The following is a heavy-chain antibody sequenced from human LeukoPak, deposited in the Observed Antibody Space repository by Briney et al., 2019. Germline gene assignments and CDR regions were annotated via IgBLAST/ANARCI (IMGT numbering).Heavy chain of an antibody. CDR2: IKQDGGAK. CDR1: GFNFNSYW. J-gene: IGHJ6*03. CDR3: ARDKTIDFYYSYTDV. V-gene: IGHV3-7*03. D-gene: IGHD2/OR15-2a*01. Sequence: GGSLRLSCAASGFNFNSYWMSWVRQAPGKGLEWVANIKQDGGAKDYVDSVKGRFTISRDNAKNSLYLQMNSLRAEDTALYYCARDKTIDFYYSYTDVWGKGTTVTVSS.